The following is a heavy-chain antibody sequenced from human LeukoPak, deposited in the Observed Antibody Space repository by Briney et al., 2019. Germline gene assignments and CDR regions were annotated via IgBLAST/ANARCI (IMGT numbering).Heavy chain of an antibody. J-gene: IGHJ5*02. D-gene: IGHD4-23*01. V-gene: IGHV1-69*04. CDR3: ARVVRGFDP. Sequence: ASVKVSCKASGGTFENYAINWIRQSPGQGLEWTGRIIPIFGITDYAQKFQGRVTFTADTATSTAYIELTSLRSDDTAVYFCARVVRGFDPWGQGTLVTVSS. CDR2: IIPIFGIT. CDR1: GGTFENYA.